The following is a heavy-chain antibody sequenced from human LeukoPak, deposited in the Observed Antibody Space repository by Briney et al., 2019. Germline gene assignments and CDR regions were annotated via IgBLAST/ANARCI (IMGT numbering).Heavy chain of an antibody. CDR3: ARRYSSAWNFDS. CDR1: GFTFSSYG. V-gene: IGHV3-33*01. D-gene: IGHD6-19*01. Sequence: PGGSLRLSCAASGFTFSSYGMHWVRQAPGKGLEWVALIWYDGSNEYYADSVKGRFTISRDNSKNTLYLQMNSLRAEDTALYYCARRYSSAWNFDSWGQGTLVTVSS. CDR2: IWYDGSNE. J-gene: IGHJ4*02.